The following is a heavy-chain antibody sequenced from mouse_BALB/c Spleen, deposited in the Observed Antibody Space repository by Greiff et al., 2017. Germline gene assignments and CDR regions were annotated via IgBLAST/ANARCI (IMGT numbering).Heavy chain of an antibody. Sequence: VQLQQSGPELVKPGASVKISCKASGYSFTGYYLHWVKQSHVKSLEWIGRINPYNGATSYNQNFKDKASLTVDKSSSTAYMELHSLTSEDSAVYYCARDYDYDDPYYAMDYWGQGTSVTVSS. CDR2: INPYNGAT. J-gene: IGHJ4*01. CDR1: GYSFTGYY. D-gene: IGHD2-4*01. V-gene: IGHV1-31*01. CDR3: ARDYDYDDPYYAMDY.